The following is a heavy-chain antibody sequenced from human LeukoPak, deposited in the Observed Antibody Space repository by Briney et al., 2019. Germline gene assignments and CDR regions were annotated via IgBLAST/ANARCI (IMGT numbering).Heavy chain of an antibody. V-gene: IGHV4-59*08. D-gene: IGHD3-22*01. J-gene: IGHJ4*02. CDR2: IYYSGST. CDR1: GGSISSYY. Sequence: SETLSLTCTLSGGSISSYYWSRVRQPPGKGLEWIGYIYYSGSTKYNPSLRSRLTMSVDTSKNQFSLKLSSVSAADTAVYYCARQGGEYYSDSRGYYYYFDYWGQGTLVTVSS. CDR3: ARQGGEYYSDSRGYYYYFDY.